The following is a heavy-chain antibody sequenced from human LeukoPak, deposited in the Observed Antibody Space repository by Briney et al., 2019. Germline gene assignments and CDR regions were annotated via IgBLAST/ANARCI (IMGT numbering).Heavy chain of an antibody. D-gene: IGHD2-2*01. J-gene: IGHJ4*02. Sequence: GGSLRLSCAASGFTFSSYTMSWVRQAPGKGLEWVSSISSSSSYIYYADSVKGRFTISRDNAKNSLYLQMNSLRAEDTAVYYCASLTSNFDYWGQGTLVTVSS. CDR3: ASLTSNFDY. V-gene: IGHV3-21*01. CDR2: ISSSSSYI. CDR1: GFTFSSYT.